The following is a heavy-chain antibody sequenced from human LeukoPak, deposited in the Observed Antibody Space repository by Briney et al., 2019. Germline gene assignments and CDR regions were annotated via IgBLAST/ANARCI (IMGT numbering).Heavy chain of an antibody. CDR2: IIPIFGTA. D-gene: IGHD3-10*01. CDR1: GGTFSSYA. V-gene: IGHV1-69*01. CDR3: ARDRRFGELYDP. J-gene: IGHJ5*02. Sequence: GALVKVSCKASGGTFSSYAISWVRQAPGQGLEWMGGIIPIFGTANYAQKFQGRVTITADESTSTAYMELSSLRSEDTAVYYCARDRRFGELYDPWGQGTLVTVSS.